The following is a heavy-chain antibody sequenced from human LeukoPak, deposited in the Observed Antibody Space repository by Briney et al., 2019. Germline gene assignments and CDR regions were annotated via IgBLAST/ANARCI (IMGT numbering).Heavy chain of an antibody. Sequence: GGSLRLSCAASGITFTIAGMNWVRQVPGKGLEWVAVISSDGRNIYYADSVKGRFIISRDTSRNILFLQMNGLRADDTAIYYCAKDKGNRYFDYWGQGTLVTISS. CDR3: AKDKGNRYFDY. CDR1: GITFTIAG. D-gene: IGHD3-16*02. V-gene: IGHV3-30*18. CDR2: ISSDGRNI. J-gene: IGHJ4*02.